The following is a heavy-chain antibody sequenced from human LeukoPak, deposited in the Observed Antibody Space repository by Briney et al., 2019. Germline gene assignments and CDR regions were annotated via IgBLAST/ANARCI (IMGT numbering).Heavy chain of an antibody. J-gene: IGHJ4*02. D-gene: IGHD5-12*01. Sequence: GGSLRLSCAAYGFTFSNHGMDWVRQAPGKGLEWVSGISPSGDITYYADSVRGRFTISRDNSKNTLYLEVIRLTPEDSAVYYCAKDDAWLRFGEWSQGTLVTVSS. CDR2: ISPSGDIT. CDR1: GFTFSNHG. CDR3: AKDDAWLRFGE. V-gene: IGHV3-23*01.